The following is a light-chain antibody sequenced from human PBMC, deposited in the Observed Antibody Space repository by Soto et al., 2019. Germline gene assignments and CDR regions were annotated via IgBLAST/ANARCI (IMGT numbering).Light chain of an antibody. V-gene: IGLV4-69*01. CDR2: VNSGGSH. J-gene: IGLJ7*01. Sequence: QLVLTQSPSASASLGASVKLTCTLSSGHSNYAIAWHQQQPETGPRYLMKVNSGGSHIKGDGIPGRFSGSSSGAERYLFISNLKSEDEADYYCQPWGTGNASVVFGGGTQLTVL. CDR3: QPWGTGNASVV. CDR1: SGHSNYA.